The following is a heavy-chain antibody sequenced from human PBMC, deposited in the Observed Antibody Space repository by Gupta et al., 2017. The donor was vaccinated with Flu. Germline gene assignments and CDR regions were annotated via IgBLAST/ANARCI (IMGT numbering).Heavy chain of an antibody. CDR1: GFTFSDSW. CDR3: ARNRGWEQFDY. D-gene: IGHD3-10*01. Sequence: CAASGFTFSDSWMNWVRQAPGKGLEWVANINQDGTTKNYVDSLKGRFTVSRDNAKNSLYLQMDSLRAEDTAVYFCARNRGWEQFDYWGQGTLVTVSS. J-gene: IGHJ4*02. V-gene: IGHV3-7*01. CDR2: INQDGTTK.